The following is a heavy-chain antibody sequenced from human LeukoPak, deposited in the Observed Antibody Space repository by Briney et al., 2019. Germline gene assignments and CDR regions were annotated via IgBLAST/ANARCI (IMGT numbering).Heavy chain of an antibody. D-gene: IGHD3-10*01. J-gene: IGHJ4*02. CDR2: IKQDGSEK. V-gene: IGHV3-7*01. Sequence: GGSLRLSCAASGSTFSSYWMSWVRQAPGKGLEWVANIKQDGSEKYYVDSVKGRFTISRDNAKNSLYLQMNSLRAEDTAVYYCARGYGSGSQYYFDYWGQGTLVTVSS. CDR1: GSTFSSYW. CDR3: ARGYGSGSQYYFDY.